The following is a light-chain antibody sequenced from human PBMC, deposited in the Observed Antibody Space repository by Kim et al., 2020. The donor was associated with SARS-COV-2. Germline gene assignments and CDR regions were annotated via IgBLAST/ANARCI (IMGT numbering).Light chain of an antibody. J-gene: IGLJ3*02. CDR2: GKN. Sequence: SSELTQDPAVSVALGQTVRITCQGDSLRSYYASWYQQKPGQAPVLVIYGKNNRPSGIPDRFSGSSSGNTASLTITGAQAEDEADYYCNSRDSSGNHFWVFGGTKLTVL. CDR3: NSRDSSGNHFWV. V-gene: IGLV3-19*01. CDR1: SLRSYY.